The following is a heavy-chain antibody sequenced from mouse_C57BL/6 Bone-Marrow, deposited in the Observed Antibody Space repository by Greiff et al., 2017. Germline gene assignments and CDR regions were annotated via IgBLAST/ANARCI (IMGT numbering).Heavy chain of an antibody. J-gene: IGHJ3*01. CDR3: ARANWVFAY. CDR2: IDPSDSYT. V-gene: IGHV1-50*01. Sequence: QVQLQQPGAELVKPGASVKLSCKASGYTFTSYWMQWVKQRPGQGLEWIGEIDPSDSYTNYNQKFKGKATLTVDTSSSTAYMQLSSLTSEDSAVYYCARANWVFAYWGQGTLVTVSA. CDR1: GYTFTSYW. D-gene: IGHD4-1*01.